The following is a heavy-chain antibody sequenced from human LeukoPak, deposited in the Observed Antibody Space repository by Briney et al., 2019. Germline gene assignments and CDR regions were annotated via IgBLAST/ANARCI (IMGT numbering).Heavy chain of an antibody. D-gene: IGHD3-10*01. CDR1: GGSFSGYY. CDR2: IYTSGST. V-gene: IGHV4-59*10. Sequence: PSETLSLTCAVYGGSFSGYYWSWIRQPAGKGLEWIGRIYTSGSTNYNPSLKSRVTMSVDTSKNQFSLKLSSVTAADTAVYYCARWVYYGSVNWFDPWGQGTLVTVSS. CDR3: ARWVYYGSVNWFDP. J-gene: IGHJ5*02.